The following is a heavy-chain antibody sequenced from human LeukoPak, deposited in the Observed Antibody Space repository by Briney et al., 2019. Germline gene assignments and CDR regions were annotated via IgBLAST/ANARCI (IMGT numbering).Heavy chain of an antibody. D-gene: IGHD1-26*01. CDR3: ARSGSFYT. Sequence: GGSLRLSCAASGFTFNTYTINWVRQAPGKGLEWASSITSNSDYIYYADSVRGRFTISRDNAKNSLYLQMDSLRVEDTAVYYCARSGSFYTWGLGTLVTVSS. CDR2: ITSNSDYI. J-gene: IGHJ4*02. CDR1: GFTFNTYT. V-gene: IGHV3-21*01.